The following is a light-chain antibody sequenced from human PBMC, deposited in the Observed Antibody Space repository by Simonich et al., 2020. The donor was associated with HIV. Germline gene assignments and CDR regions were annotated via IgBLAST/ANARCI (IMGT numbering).Light chain of an antibody. J-gene: IGLJ2*01. V-gene: IGLV2-14*03. Sequence: QSALTQPRSVSGSPGQSVTISCTGTSSDVGGYNYDSWYQQHPGKAPKLMIYDVSNRPSGVSNRFSGSKSGNTASLTISGLQAEDEADYYCSSYTSSSTLVFGGGTKLTVL. CDR2: DVS. CDR1: SSDVGGYNY. CDR3: SSYTSSSTLV.